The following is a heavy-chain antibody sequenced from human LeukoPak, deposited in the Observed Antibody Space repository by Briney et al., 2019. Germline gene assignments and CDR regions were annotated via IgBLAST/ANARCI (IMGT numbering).Heavy chain of an antibody. D-gene: IGHD3-22*01. CDR3: AREGDDSSGYYNY. J-gene: IGHJ4*02. V-gene: IGHV1-46*01. CDR2: INPNGGST. CDR1: GYTFTSYY. Sequence: ASVKVSCKASGYTFTSYYMYWGRQAPGQGLEWMGIINPNGGSTSYAQKFQGRVTMTRDTSKSTVYMELSRLRSEDTAVYYCAREGDDSSGYYNYWGQGTLVTVSS.